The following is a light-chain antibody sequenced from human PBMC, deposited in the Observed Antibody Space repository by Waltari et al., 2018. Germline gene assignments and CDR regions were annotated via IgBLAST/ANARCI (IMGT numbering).Light chain of an antibody. CDR1: SSDVGGYNF. J-gene: IGLJ2*01. Sequence: QSALTQPASVSGSPGQSITISSPGTSSDVGGYNFLSWYQQPPGKAPKLLIFDFTQRPSGVSDRCSGSKSGNTASLTISGLQAEDEADYYCASYPSTSIHVLFGGGTKLTVL. V-gene: IGLV2-14*01. CDR3: ASYPSTSIHVL. CDR2: DFT.